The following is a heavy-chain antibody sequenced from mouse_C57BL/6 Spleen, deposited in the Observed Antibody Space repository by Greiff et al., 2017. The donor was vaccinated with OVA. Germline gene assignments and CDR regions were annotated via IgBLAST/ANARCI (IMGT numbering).Heavy chain of an antibody. CDR1: GYTFTDYE. J-gene: IGHJ3*01. Sequence: VQLQQSGAELVRPGASVTLSCKASGYTFTDYEMHWVKQTPVHGLEWIGAIDPETGGTAYNQKFKGKAILTADKSSITAYMELRSLTSEDSAVYYCTRSGYRRTWFAYWGQGTLVTVSA. CDR2: IDPETGGT. CDR3: TRSGYRRTWFAY. D-gene: IGHD3-1*01. V-gene: IGHV1-15*01.